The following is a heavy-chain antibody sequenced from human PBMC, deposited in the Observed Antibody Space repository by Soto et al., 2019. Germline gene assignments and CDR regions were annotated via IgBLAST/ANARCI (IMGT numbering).Heavy chain of an antibody. D-gene: IGHD2-15*01. CDR1: GFTFSSYS. CDR3: ARVRSVAATPYFDY. Sequence: PGGSLRLSCAASGFTFSSYSMNWVRQAPGKGLEWVSYISSSSSTIYYADSVKGRFTISRDNAKNSLYLQMNSLRAEDTAVYYCARVRSVAATPYFDYWGQGTLVTVSS. V-gene: IGHV3-48*01. CDR2: ISSSSSTI. J-gene: IGHJ4*02.